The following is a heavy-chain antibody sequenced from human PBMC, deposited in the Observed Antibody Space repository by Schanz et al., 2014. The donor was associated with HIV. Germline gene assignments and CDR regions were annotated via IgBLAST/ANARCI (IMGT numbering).Heavy chain of an antibody. CDR3: VRAASFHFDKEGYYRNWYFDF. CDR1: GYTFSDYD. Sequence: QVQLVQSGPEVKKPGASVRVSCETSGYTFSDYDINWVRQAPGQGLEWMGWVNPESGNTGMADKILGRLSLTRFTSTGTAYMELDSLRSEDTAIYYCVRAASFHFDKEGYYRNWYFDFWGRGTLVAVSS. D-gene: IGHD1-26*01. V-gene: IGHV1-8*02. CDR2: VNPESGNT. J-gene: IGHJ2*01.